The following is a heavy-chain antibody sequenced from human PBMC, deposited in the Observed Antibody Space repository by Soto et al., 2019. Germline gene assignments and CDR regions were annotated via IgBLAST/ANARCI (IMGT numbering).Heavy chain of an antibody. V-gene: IGHV3-21*01. J-gene: IGHJ4*02. CDR3: ARDRDPYSTSSGRCLDS. D-gene: IGHD6-6*01. CDR2: ISGSVSYI. Sequence: GGSLRLSCVASGLIFSSYTMNWVRQAPGKGLEWVSSISGSVSYIYFADSVKGRFTISRDNARNSLFLQMNSLRAEDTAVYYCARDRDPYSTSSGRCLDSWGQGTLVTVSS. CDR1: GLIFSSYT.